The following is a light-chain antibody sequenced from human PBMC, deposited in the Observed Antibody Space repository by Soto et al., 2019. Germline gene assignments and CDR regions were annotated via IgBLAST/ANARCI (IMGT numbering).Light chain of an antibody. V-gene: IGKV3-20*01. Sequence: EIVLTQSPGTLSLATGERATLSCRASQSVNSNYFTWYQQIPGQAPRLLIYGGSSRATGIPDRFSGSGSGADFTLTISSLQPDDFATYYCQHYNSYSEAFGQGTKVDIK. CDR1: QSVNSNY. J-gene: IGKJ1*01. CDR3: QHYNSYSEA. CDR2: GGS.